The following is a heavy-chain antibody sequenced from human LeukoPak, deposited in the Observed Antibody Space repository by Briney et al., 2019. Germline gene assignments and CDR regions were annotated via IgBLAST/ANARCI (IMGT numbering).Heavy chain of an antibody. J-gene: IGHJ4*02. CDR1: GFTFSSYG. Sequence: GGSLRLSCAASGFTFSSYGMHWVRQAPGKGLEWVAFIRYGGSNKYYADSVKGRFTISRDNSKNTLYLQMNSLRAEDTAVYYCAKEGESGDVGYCGQGDLVTVSS. D-gene: IGHD5-24*01. CDR2: IRYGGSNK. V-gene: IGHV3-30*02. CDR3: AKEGESGDVGY.